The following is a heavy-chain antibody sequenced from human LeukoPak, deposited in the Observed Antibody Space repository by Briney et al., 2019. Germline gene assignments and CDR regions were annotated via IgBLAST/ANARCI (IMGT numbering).Heavy chain of an antibody. CDR3: ARGSTDSSGYYVNFDY. J-gene: IGHJ4*02. CDR2: MNPNSGNT. V-gene: IGHV1-8*01. Sequence: ASVKVSCKASGYTFTSYDINWVRQATGXXXXWMGWMNPNSGNTGYAQKFQGRVTMTRNTSISTAYMELSSLRSEDTAVYYCARGSTDSSGYYVNFDYWGQGTLVTVSS. D-gene: IGHD3-22*01. CDR1: GYTFTSYD.